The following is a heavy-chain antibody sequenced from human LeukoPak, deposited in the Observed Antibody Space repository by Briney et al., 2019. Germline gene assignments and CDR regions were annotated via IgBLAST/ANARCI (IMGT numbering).Heavy chain of an antibody. CDR3: ARQTAMGRSGDY. CDR1: GYSFTSYW. V-gene: IGHV5-51*01. D-gene: IGHD5-18*01. J-gene: IGHJ4*02. Sequence: ESLKISCKASGYSFTSYWIGWVRQMPGKGLEWMGIIDPSDSETRYTPSFRGQVTISVDKSLTTADLQWNSLKASDTAMYYCARQTAMGRSGDYWGQGTLVTVSS. CDR2: IDPSDSET.